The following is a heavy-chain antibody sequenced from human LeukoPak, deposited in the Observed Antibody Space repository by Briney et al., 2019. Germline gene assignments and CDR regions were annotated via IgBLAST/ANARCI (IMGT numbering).Heavy chain of an antibody. V-gene: IGHV1-8*01. CDR2: MNPNTGNA. Sequence: ASVKVSCKTSGNTFTNYDINRLRQATGQGLEWRGWMNPNTGNADSAQKFQGRVTMTRNISISTAYMELSSLRFEDTAVYYCARCTGGDCGGAFDIWGQGTMVTVSS. D-gene: IGHD2-21*02. CDR3: ARCTGGDCGGAFDI. J-gene: IGHJ3*02. CDR1: GNTFTNYD.